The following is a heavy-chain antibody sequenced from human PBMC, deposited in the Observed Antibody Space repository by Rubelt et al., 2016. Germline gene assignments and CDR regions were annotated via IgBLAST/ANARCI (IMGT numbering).Heavy chain of an antibody. CDR3: AKDNDGDNDGWFDG. J-gene: IGHJ5*02. Sequence: EVQLVESGGGLVQPGRSLRLSCAASGFTFDDYGMHWVRQAPGKGLAWVSGISKNSGSIAYADSVKGRFTNPRNHAKNPLYLHMSSLRVEDRALYYGAKDNDGDNDGWFDGWGQGTLVTVSS. V-gene: IGHV3-9*01. D-gene: IGHD4-17*01. CDR2: ISKNSGSI. CDR1: GFTFDDYG.